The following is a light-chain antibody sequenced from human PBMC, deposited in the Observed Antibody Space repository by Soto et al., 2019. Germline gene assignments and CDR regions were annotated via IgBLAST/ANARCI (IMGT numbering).Light chain of an antibody. V-gene: IGKV3-11*01. CDR3: QQRYNWPVT. Sequence: EVVLTQSPVTLSLSPGERATLSCRASQSVSSSYLAWYQQKPGQAPRLLIYATSNRATGIPARFSGSGSGTDFTLTISSLEPEDFSVYYCQQRYNWPVTFGQGTRLEI. J-gene: IGKJ5*01. CDR2: ATS. CDR1: QSVSSSY.